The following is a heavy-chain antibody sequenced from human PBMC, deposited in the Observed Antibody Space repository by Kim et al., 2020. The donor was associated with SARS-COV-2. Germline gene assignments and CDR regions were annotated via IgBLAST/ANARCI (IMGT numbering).Heavy chain of an antibody. V-gene: IGHV3-7*01. J-gene: IGHJ6*02. CDR1: GSLFSSYW. Sequence: GGSLRLSCAASGSLFSSYWMTWVRQAPGKGLEWVANIKIDGSAKNYVDSVKGRFTISRDNAKKTVRRQMNNLTPEDTAVYYCARDWPTGESWYFYGLDVWGQGTTVTVSS. CDR3: ARDWPTGESWYFYGLDV. CDR2: IKIDGSAK.